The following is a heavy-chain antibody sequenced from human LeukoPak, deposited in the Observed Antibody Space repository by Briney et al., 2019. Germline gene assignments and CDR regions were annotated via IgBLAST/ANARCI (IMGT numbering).Heavy chain of an antibody. Sequence: ASVKVSCKASGYTFTSYGISWVRQAPGQGLEWMGWISAYNGNTNYAQKLQGRVTMTTDTSTSTAYMELRSLRSDDTAVYYCARVGGSYSSSWYTSRRAPPNWFDPWGQGTLVTVSS. J-gene: IGHJ5*02. D-gene: IGHD6-13*01. V-gene: IGHV1-18*01. CDR2: ISAYNGNT. CDR3: ARVGGSYSSSWYTSRRAPPNWFDP. CDR1: GYTFTSYG.